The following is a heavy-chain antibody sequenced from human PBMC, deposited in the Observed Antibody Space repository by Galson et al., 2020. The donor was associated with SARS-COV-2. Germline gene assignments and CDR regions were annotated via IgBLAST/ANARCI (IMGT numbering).Heavy chain of an antibody. CDR2: ISGSGGST. Sequence: GGSLRLSCAASGFTFSSYAMSWVRQAPGKGLEWVSAISGSGGSTYYADSVKGRFTISRDNSKNTLYLQMNSLRAEDTAVYYCAKDWVAVAGTGDYYYYGMDVWGQGTTVTVSS. CDR3: AKDWVAVAGTGDYYYYGMDV. CDR1: GFTFSSYA. J-gene: IGHJ6*02. V-gene: IGHV3-23*01. D-gene: IGHD6-19*01.